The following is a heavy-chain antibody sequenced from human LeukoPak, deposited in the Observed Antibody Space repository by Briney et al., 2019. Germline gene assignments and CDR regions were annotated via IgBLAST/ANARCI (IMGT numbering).Heavy chain of an antibody. J-gene: IGHJ3*02. V-gene: IGHV4-4*02. CDR1: GGSISSSNW. Sequence: SETLSLTCAVSGGSISSSNWWSWVRPPPGKGLEWIGEIYHSGSTNYNPSLKSRVTISVDKSKNQFSLKLSSVTAADTAVYYCARIRGYSYGTDAFDIWGQGTMVTVSS. CDR2: IYHSGST. CDR3: ARIRGYSYGTDAFDI. D-gene: IGHD5-18*01.